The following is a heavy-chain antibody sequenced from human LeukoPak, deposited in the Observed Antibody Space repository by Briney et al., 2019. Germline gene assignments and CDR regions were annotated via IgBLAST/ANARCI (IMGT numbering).Heavy chain of an antibody. J-gene: IGHJ4*02. CDR2: ISSSSSYI. Sequence: PGRSLRLSCAASGFTFSSYSMNWVRQAPGKGLEGVSSISSSSSYIYYADSVKGRFTISRDNAKNSLYLQMNSLRAEDTAVYYCARSGSGSYYSYWGQGTLVTVSS. CDR1: GFTFSSYS. V-gene: IGHV3-21*01. CDR3: ARSGSGSYYSY. D-gene: IGHD3-10*01.